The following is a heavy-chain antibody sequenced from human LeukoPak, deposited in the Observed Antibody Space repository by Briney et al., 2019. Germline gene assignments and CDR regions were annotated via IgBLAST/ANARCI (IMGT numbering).Heavy chain of an antibody. D-gene: IGHD2-2*01. CDR3: ALGDCSSTSCYVFDY. J-gene: IGHJ4*02. CDR2: IFNSGGT. CDR1: GGYLSSYY. V-gene: IGHV4-59*01. Sequence: SETLSLTCTVPGGYLSSYYWSWIRQPPGKGLEWIGYIFNSGGTNYNPPLKSRVTISVDTSKNQFSLKLSSVTAADTAVYFCALGDCSSTSCYVFDYWGQGTLVTVSS.